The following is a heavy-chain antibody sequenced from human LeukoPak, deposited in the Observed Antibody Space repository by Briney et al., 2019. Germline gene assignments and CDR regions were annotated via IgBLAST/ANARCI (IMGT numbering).Heavy chain of an antibody. Sequence: SETLSLTCTVSGGSISNSDYYWSWIRQHPGKGLEWIGYIYYSGSTYYNPSLKSRVSISVDTSKNQFSLKLSSVTAADTAVYYCARGWGYCSSTSCYTLDYWGQGTLVTVSS. V-gene: IGHV4-31*03. D-gene: IGHD2-2*02. J-gene: IGHJ4*02. CDR1: GGSISNSDYY. CDR3: ARGWGYCSSTSCYTLDY. CDR2: IYYSGST.